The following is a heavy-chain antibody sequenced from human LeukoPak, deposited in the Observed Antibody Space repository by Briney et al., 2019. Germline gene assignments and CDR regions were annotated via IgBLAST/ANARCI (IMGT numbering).Heavy chain of an antibody. J-gene: IGHJ4*02. V-gene: IGHV3-9*03. CDR1: GFTFDDYA. Sequence: PGGSLRLSCAASGFTFDDYAMHWVRHAPGKGLEWVSGISWNSGSIVYADCVKGRFTISRDNAKNSLYLQMNSLRAEDMALYYCAKSAAAGYYFDYWGQGTLVTVSS. CDR2: ISWNSGSI. D-gene: IGHD6-13*01. CDR3: AKSAAAGYYFDY.